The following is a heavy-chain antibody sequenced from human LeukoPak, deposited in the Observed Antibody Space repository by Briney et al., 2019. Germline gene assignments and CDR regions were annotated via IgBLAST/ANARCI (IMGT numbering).Heavy chain of an antibody. CDR1: RFTFSSYA. CDR3: ARDGGVATPNYYYYYMDV. Sequence: GGSLRLSCAASRFTFSSYAMHWVRQAPGKGLEWVAVISYDGSNKYYADSVKGRFTISRDNSKNTLYLQMNSLRAEDTAVYYCARDGGVATPNYYYYYMDVWGKGTTVTVSS. V-gene: IGHV3-30*01. D-gene: IGHD2-15*01. CDR2: ISYDGSNK. J-gene: IGHJ6*03.